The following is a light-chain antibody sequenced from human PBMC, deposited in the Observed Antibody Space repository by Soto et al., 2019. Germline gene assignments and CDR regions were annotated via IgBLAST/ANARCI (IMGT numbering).Light chain of an antibody. V-gene: IGKV1-13*02. CDR2: DAS. CDR3: QQFNSL. Sequence: IQMTQSPSTLSASVGDTVTISCRASQGIATGLAWYQQKPGAPPKLLIYDASTLEGGIPSRSSGRGSGTHFILTINNLQPEDFATYYCQQFNSLFGEGTRLEIK. J-gene: IGKJ5*01. CDR1: QGIATG.